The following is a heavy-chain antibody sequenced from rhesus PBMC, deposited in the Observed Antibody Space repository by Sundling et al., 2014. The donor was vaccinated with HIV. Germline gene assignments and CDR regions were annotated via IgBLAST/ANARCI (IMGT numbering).Heavy chain of an antibody. CDR2: IYGSGSSP. D-gene: IGHD5-36*02. Sequence: QVQLQESGPGLVKPSETLSVTCAVSGGSISSSYWSWIRQAPGKGLEWIGYIYGSGSSPKYNPSLKSRVTLSVDTSKNQLSLKLSSVTAADTAVYYCARGYSYSRYYFDYWGQGVLVTVSS. CDR3: ARGYSYSRYYFDY. CDR1: GGSISSSY. J-gene: IGHJ4*01. V-gene: IGHV4-169*01.